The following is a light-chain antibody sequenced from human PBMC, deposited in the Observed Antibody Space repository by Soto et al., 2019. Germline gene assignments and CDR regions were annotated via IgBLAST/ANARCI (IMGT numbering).Light chain of an antibody. CDR3: QSYDSSLSGGV. Sequence: QSALTQPPSVSGAPGQRVTISCSGSSSNLGAGYDVQWYRQFPGTAPKLLIYANGVRPSGVPDRFSGSKSGTSASLAITGLQAEDEADYYCQSYDSSLSGGVFGTGTKVTVL. CDR2: ANG. J-gene: IGLJ1*01. CDR1: SSNLGAGYD. V-gene: IGLV1-40*01.